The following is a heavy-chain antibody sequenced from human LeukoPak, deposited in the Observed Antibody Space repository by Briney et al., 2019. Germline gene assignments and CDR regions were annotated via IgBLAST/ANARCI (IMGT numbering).Heavy chain of an antibody. J-gene: IGHJ4*02. V-gene: IGHV4-39*01. CDR2: IYYSGST. Sequence: SETLSLTCTVSGGSISSSSYYWGWIRQPPGTGLEWIGSIYYSGSTYYNPSLKSRVTISVDTSKNQFSLKLSSVTAADTAVYYCARPPGEGLYFDYWGQGTLVIVSS. D-gene: IGHD7-27*01. CDR1: GGSISSSSYY. CDR3: ARPPGEGLYFDY.